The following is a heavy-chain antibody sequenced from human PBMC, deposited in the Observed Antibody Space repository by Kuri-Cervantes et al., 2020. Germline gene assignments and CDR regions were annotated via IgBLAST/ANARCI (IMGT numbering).Heavy chain of an antibody. V-gene: IGHV3-74*01. J-gene: IGHJ4*02. CDR3: ARGGEMADDY. Sequence: GGSLRPSCAASGCTFSSYWMHWVRQAPGKGLEWVSRINSDGSSTSYADSVKGRFTISRDNAKNTLYLQMNSLRVEDTAVYCCARGGEMADDYWGQGTLVTVSS. CDR2: INSDGSST. D-gene: IGHD5-24*01. CDR1: GCTFSSYW.